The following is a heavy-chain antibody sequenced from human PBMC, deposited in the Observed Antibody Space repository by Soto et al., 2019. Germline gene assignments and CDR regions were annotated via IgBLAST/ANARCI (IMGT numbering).Heavy chain of an antibody. V-gene: IGHV3-74*01. CDR1: GFTFDYYW. J-gene: IGHJ3*01. CDR3: ARGDRGGFDL. Sequence: EVQLVESGGGLVQPGESLRLSCAASGFTFDYYWMHWVRQAPGKGLVWVSRVHSGGTTTTYADSVKGRFTISRDNARNTVALQMRSLRAEDTAIYNCARGDRGGFDLWGHGTMVTVYS. CDR2: VHSGGTTT. D-gene: IGHD3-10*01.